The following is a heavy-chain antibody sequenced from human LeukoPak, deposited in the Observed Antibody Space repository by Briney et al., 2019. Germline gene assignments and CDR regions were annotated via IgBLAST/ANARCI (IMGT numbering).Heavy chain of an antibody. D-gene: IGHD4-17*01. V-gene: IGHV3-21*01. CDR3: ASTVTTSDAFDI. CDR2: ISSSSSYI. CDR1: GFTFSSYS. J-gene: IGHJ3*02. Sequence: GGSLRLSCAASGFTFSSYSMNLVRQAPGKGLEWVLPISSSSSYIYYADSVKGRFTISRDNAKNSLYLQMNSLRAEDTAVYYCASTVTTSDAFDIWGQGTMVTVSS.